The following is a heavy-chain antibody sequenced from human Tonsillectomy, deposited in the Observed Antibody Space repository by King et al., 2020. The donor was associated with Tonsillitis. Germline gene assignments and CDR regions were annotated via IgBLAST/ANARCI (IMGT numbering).Heavy chain of an antibody. V-gene: IGHV3-33*01. CDR2: IWYDGTDE. CDR1: GFSFSYYA. Sequence: QLVQSGGGVVQPGRSLRLSCAASGFSFSYYAMHWVRQAPGKGLEWVAAIWYDGTDEYYADSVKGRFTISRDNSKNTLYLQMNSLRADDTAVYYCARDLDDHWGQGTLVTVSS. J-gene: IGHJ4*02. CDR3: ARDLDDH. D-gene: IGHD3-3*01.